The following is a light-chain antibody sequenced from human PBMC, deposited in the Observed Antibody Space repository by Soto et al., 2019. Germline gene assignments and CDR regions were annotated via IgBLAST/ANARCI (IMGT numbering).Light chain of an antibody. CDR2: DVS. CDR1: NSDVGGYNY. J-gene: IGLJ3*02. CDR3: CSYAGSYTLV. V-gene: IGLV2-11*01. Sequence: QSALTQPRSVSGSSGQSVTISCTGTNSDVGGYNYVSWYQQHPGKAPKLMIYDVSKRPSGVPDRFSGSKSGNTASLTISGLQAEDEADYYCCSYAGSYTLVFGGGTKLTVL.